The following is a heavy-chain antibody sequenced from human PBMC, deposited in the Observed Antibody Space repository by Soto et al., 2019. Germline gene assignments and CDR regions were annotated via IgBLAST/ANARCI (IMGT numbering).Heavy chain of an antibody. CDR2: IFHSGST. V-gene: IGHV4-30-2*01. J-gene: IGHJ4*02. CDR3: ARAAGGDFPIDY. D-gene: IGHD2-21*01. CDR1: GGSISSGGYS. Sequence: QLQLQESGAGLVKPSQTLSLTCAVSGGSISSGGYSWRWIRQPPGKGLEWIGYIFHSGSTYYNPSLKSRVTISVDRSKNQFSLKLSSVTAADTAVYYCARAAGGDFPIDYWGQGTLVTVSS.